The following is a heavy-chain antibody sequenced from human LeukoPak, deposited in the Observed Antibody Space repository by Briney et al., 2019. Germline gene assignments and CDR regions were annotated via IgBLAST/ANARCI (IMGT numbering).Heavy chain of an antibody. J-gene: IGHJ4*02. D-gene: IGHD2-15*01. V-gene: IGHV4-61*02. CDR3: ARAFLVGYSPEEYFFDY. CDR1: GDSISSGDYY. Sequence: SQTLSLTCTVSGDSISSGDYYWSWIRQPAGKGLEWIGRISSSGSTNYNPSLKSRVTISVDKSKNQFSLKLNSVTAADTAVYYCARAFLVGYSPEEYFFDYWGQGTLVTVSS. CDR2: ISSSGST.